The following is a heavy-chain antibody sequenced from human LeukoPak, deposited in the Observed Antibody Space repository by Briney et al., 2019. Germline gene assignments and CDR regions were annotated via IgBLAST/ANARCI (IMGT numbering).Heavy chain of an antibody. CDR2: ISGSGGST. D-gene: IGHD3-10*01. Sequence: PGGSLRLSCAASGFTFSSYAMSWVRQAPGKGLEWVSAISGSGGSTYYADSVKGRFTISRDNSKNTLYLQMNSLRAEDTAVYYCAKDGVERITMVRGVSVDWFDPWGQGTLVTVSS. CDR1: GFTFSSYA. CDR3: AKDGVERITMVRGVSVDWFDP. J-gene: IGHJ5*02. V-gene: IGHV3-23*01.